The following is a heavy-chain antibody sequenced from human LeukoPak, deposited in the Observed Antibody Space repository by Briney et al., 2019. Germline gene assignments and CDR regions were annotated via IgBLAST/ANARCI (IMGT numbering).Heavy chain of an antibody. J-gene: IGHJ5*02. CDR3: AKDLNWSRYLSGLEGHNWFDP. CDR1: GFTFSSYA. Sequence: PGGSLRLSGAASGFTFSSYAMSWVRQAPGKGLEWVSAISGSGGSTYYADSVKGRFTISRDNSKNTLYLQMNSLRAEDTAVYYCAKDLNWSRYLSGLEGHNWFDPWGQGTLVTVSS. V-gene: IGHV3-23*01. CDR2: ISGSGGST. D-gene: IGHD3-9*01.